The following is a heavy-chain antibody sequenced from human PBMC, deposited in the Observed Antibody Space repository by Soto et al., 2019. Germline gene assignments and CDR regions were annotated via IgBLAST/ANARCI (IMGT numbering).Heavy chain of an antibody. CDR1: GYTFTSYG. V-gene: IGHV1-18*01. CDR3: ARDVGYGLIDG. J-gene: IGHJ4*02. D-gene: IGHD5-18*01. CDR2: INAYNGNT. Sequence: QFQLVQSGGEVKKPGASVKVSCKASGYTFTSYGISWVRQAPGQGLGWMGWINAYNGNTNYAQKVQGRVTMTTDTSTSTAYMELRSLRSDDSAVYYCARDVGYGLIDGWGQGTLVTVSS.